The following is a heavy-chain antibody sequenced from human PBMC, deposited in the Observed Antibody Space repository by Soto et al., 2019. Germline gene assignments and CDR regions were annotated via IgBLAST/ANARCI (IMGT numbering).Heavy chain of an antibody. CDR3: AREAFGLRFVEWPYYFDY. CDR1: GGSFSGYY. Sequence: ETLSLTCAVYGGSFSGYYWSWIRQPPGKGLEWIGEINHSGSTNYNPSLKSRVTISVDTSKNQFSLKLSSVTAADTAVYYCAREAFGLRFVEWPYYFDYWGQGTLVTVSS. J-gene: IGHJ4*02. CDR2: INHSGST. V-gene: IGHV4-34*01. D-gene: IGHD3-3*01.